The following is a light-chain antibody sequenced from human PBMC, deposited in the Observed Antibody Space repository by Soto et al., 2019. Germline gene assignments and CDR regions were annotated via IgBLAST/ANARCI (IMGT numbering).Light chain of an antibody. V-gene: IGLV2-8*01. J-gene: IGLJ1*01. CDR3: NSYAGSNIYV. Sequence: QSALTQPPSASGSPGQSVTISCTGTSSDVGSYNFVSWYQHHPGKAPKLIIYEVNKRPSGVPNRFSGSKSGNTASLTVSGLQAEDEADYYCNSYAGSNIYVFGTGTKLTVL. CDR1: SSDVGSYNF. CDR2: EVN.